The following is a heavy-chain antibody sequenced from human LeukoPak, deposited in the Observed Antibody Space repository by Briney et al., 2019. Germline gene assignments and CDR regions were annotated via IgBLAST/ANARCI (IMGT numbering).Heavy chain of an antibody. V-gene: IGHV4-34*01. D-gene: IGHD3-22*01. CDR1: GGSFSGYY. J-gene: IGHJ4*02. CDR2: INHSGST. CDR3: ARDQYDSSGYFLGNDY. Sequence: SETLSLTCAVYGGSFSGYYWSWIRQPPGKGLEWIGEINHSGSTNYNPSLKSRVTISVDTSKNQFTLKPSSVTAADTAVYYCARDQYDSSGYFLGNDYWGQGILVTVSS.